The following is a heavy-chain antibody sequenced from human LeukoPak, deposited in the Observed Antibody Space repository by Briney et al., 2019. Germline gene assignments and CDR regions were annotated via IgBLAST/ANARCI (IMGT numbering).Heavy chain of an antibody. CDR2: IISDGSST. Sequence: GGSLRLSCAASGFTFSSYWMHWVRQAPVKGLVWVSRIISDGSSTSYADSVKGRFTISRDNAKNTLYLQMNSLRAEDTAVYYCARIAAAGHIDYWGQGTLVTVSS. CDR1: GFTFSSYW. V-gene: IGHV3-74*01. D-gene: IGHD6-13*01. CDR3: ARIAAAGHIDY. J-gene: IGHJ4*02.